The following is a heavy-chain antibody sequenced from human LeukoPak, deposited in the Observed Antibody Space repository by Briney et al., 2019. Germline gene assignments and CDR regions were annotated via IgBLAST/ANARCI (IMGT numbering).Heavy chain of an antibody. Sequence: GSLRLSCAAXGXXFNXXVMSWIRQAPGRGLEWVSGIDYAGGSTNYADSVQGRFTVSRDNSKNTLYLQMNSLRAEDTAIYYCAATRVCGGVLLRPNCLYFEDWGQGTLVTVSS. CDR3: AATRVCGGVLLRPNCLYFED. V-gene: IGHV3-23*01. CDR1: GXXFNXXV. CDR2: IDYAGGST. J-gene: IGHJ4*02. D-gene: IGHD3-10*01.